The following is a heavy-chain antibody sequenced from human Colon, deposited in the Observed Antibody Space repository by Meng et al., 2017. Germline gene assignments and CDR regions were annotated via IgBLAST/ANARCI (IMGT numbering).Heavy chain of an antibody. CDR2: VHHSGGT. V-gene: IGHV4-4*02. D-gene: IGHD2-15*01. CDR1: GASISSTYW. CDR3: GRNGAYSIDP. Sequence: QVQRPRSGQGLVKPSGTLSLPCAVSGASISSTYWWSWVRQPPGKGLEWIGEVHHSGGTNYNPSLKSRVTISVDESNNQYSLSLTSVTAADTAIYYCGRNGAYSIDPWGRGTLVTVSS. J-gene: IGHJ5*02.